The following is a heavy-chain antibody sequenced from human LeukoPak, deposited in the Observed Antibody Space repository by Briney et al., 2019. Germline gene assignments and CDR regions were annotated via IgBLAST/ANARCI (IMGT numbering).Heavy chain of an antibody. Sequence: GGSLRLSCAASGFTFSSYVMHWVRQAPGKGLEGVAVIWYDGSNKYYADSVKGRFTISRDNSKNTLYLQMNSLRAEDTAVYYCARDSSITGTTFADYWGQGTLVTVSS. D-gene: IGHD1-7*01. CDR2: IWYDGSNK. J-gene: IGHJ4*02. CDR3: ARDSSITGTTFADY. V-gene: IGHV3-33*08. CDR1: GFTFSSYV.